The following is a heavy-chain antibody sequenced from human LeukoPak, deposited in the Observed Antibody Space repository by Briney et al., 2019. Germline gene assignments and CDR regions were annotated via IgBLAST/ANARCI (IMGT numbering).Heavy chain of an antibody. CDR2: INPSGGST. D-gene: IGHD5-12*01. CDR3: ARDASIVASYDY. J-gene: IGHJ4*02. Sequence: ASVKVSCKASGYTFTSYYMHWVRQAPGQGLEWMGIINPSGGSTSYAQKFQGRVTMTRDMSTSTVYMEPSSLRSEDTAVYYCARDASIVASYDYWGQGTLVTVSS. CDR1: GYTFTSYY. V-gene: IGHV1-46*01.